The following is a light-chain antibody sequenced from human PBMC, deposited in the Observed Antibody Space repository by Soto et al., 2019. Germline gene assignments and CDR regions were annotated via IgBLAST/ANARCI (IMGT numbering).Light chain of an antibody. Sequence: EIVLTQSPATLSSFPGDRVTLTCRASQYIHTRLAWYQHRPGQAPRLLIYQTSIRAAGIPARFSASGAGTDFTLTSSDVQPEDFALYYCHQRPSGTRTFGQGTNVEIK. V-gene: IGKV3D-11*01. CDR3: HQRPSGTRT. CDR2: QTS. J-gene: IGKJ1*01. CDR1: QYIHTR.